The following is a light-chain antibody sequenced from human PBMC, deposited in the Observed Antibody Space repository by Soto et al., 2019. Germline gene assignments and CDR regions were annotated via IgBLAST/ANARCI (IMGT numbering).Light chain of an antibody. J-gene: IGLJ1*01. CDR2: RNN. V-gene: IGLV1-47*03. Sequence: QSVLTQPPSASETPGQRVTISCSGSSSNIGSNFVYWFQQLPGAAPKLLIYRNNQRPSGVPDRFSGSKSGTSASLAISGLWSENEADYYCAAWDDSLSAYVFGTGTKLTVL. CDR3: AAWDDSLSAYV. CDR1: SSNIGSNF.